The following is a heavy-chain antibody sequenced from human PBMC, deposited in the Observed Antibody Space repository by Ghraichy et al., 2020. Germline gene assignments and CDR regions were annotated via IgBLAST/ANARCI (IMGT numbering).Heavy chain of an antibody. CDR2: IGPSSSTK. Sequence: GGSLRLSCAASGFTFSSYAMSWVRQAPGKGPEWVSHIGPSSSTKYYADSVKGRFTISRDDAKNSLFLQMNSLRDEDTAVYYCTRYGSGSDYRDPFDSWGQGTLVTVSS. CDR3: TRYGSGSDYRDPFDS. D-gene: IGHD3-10*01. CDR1: GFTFSSYA. V-gene: IGHV3-48*02. J-gene: IGHJ4*02.